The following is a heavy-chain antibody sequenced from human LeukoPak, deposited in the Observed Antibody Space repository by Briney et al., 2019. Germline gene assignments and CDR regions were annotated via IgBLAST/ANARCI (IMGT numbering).Heavy chain of an antibody. V-gene: IGHV3-48*04. Sequence: GGSLRLSCAASGFTFSSYSMNWVRQAPGKGLEWVSYISSSSSTIYYADSVKGRFTISRDNAKNSLYLQMSSLRAEDTAVYYCARDLQDIVVVPAASNWFDPWGQGTLVTVSS. CDR3: ARDLQDIVVVPAASNWFDP. J-gene: IGHJ5*02. D-gene: IGHD2-2*01. CDR1: GFTFSSYS. CDR2: ISSSSSTI.